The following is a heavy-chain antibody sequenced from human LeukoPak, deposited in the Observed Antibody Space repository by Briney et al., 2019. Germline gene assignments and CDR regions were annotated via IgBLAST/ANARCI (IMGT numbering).Heavy chain of an antibody. D-gene: IGHD2-2*01. CDR1: GGSISSSSYY. Sequence: SQTLSLTCTVSGGSISSSSYYWGWIRQAPGKGLEWIGSIYYSGSTYYNPSLKSRVTISVDTSKNQFSLKLSSVTAADTAVYYCVVVVPAAILYYYYYMDVWGKGTTVTVSS. V-gene: IGHV4-39*01. CDR3: VVVVPAAILYYYYYMDV. CDR2: IYYSGST. J-gene: IGHJ6*03.